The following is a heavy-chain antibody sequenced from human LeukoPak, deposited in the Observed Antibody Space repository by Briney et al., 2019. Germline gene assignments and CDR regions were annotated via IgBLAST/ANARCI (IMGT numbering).Heavy chain of an antibody. Sequence: GGSLRLSCAASGFTFSSYGMSWVRQAPGKGLEWVSAISGSGGSTYYADSVKGRFTISRDNSKNTLYLQMNSLRAEDTAVYYCAKNPGGYDYRFDYWGQGTLVTVSS. D-gene: IGHD5-12*01. CDR1: GFTFSSYG. V-gene: IGHV3-23*01. J-gene: IGHJ4*02. CDR3: AKNPGGYDYRFDY. CDR2: ISGSGGST.